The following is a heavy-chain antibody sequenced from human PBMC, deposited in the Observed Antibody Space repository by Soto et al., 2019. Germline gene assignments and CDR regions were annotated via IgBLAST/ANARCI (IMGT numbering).Heavy chain of an antibody. CDR3: ARDREGDDYVWGSYRYTSYYGMHV. V-gene: IGHV4-59*01. J-gene: IGHJ6*02. CDR1: GGSISSYY. D-gene: IGHD3-16*02. Sequence: SETLSLTCTVSGGSISSYYWSWIRQPPGKGLEWIGYIYYSGSTNYNPSLKSRVTISVDTSKNQFSLKLSSVTAADTAVYYCARDREGDDYVWGSYRYTSYYGMHVWGQGTTLTVSS. CDR2: IYYSGST.